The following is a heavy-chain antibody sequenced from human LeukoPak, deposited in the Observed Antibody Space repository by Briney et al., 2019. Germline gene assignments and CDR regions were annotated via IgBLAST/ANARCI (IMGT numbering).Heavy chain of an antibody. CDR3: AKDLTTVTTGDY. CDR1: GFIFNDYF. CDR2: ITNNGRKT. Sequence: GGSLRLSCAASGFIFNDYFMGWIRQTPGKGLEWVSYITNNGRKTYYADSMKGRFTISRDNAKNSLYLQMNSLRAEDTAVYYCAKDLTTVTTGDYWGQGTLVTVSS. V-gene: IGHV3-11*01. J-gene: IGHJ4*02. D-gene: IGHD4-17*01.